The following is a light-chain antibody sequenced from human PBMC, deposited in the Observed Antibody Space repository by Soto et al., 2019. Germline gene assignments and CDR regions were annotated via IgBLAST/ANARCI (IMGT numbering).Light chain of an antibody. V-gene: IGLV2-14*03. CDR3: SSFTASSAYV. CDR1: SSDIGGYYY. CDR2: GVS. Sequence: QSVLTQPASVSGSPGQTITLSCTGTSSDIGGYYYVSWYQQHPGKAPKLIISGVSERPSGVSNRFSGSKSGNTASLTISGLQDVDEADYFFSSFTASSAYVFGTGTKVTVL. J-gene: IGLJ1*01.